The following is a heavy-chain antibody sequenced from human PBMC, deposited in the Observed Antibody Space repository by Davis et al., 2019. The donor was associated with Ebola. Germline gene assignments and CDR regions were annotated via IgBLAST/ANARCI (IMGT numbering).Heavy chain of an antibody. CDR2: ISAYNGNT. Sequence: AASVKVSCKASGYIFTSYGISWVRQAPGQGLEWMGWISAYNGNTIYAQKLQVRVTMTRDTSTSTAYMELRSLRSDDTAVFFCARAQFPTTSDHWGQGTLVTVSS. D-gene: IGHD1-1*01. V-gene: IGHV1-18*01. CDR1: GYIFTSYG. CDR3: ARAQFPTTSDH. J-gene: IGHJ4*02.